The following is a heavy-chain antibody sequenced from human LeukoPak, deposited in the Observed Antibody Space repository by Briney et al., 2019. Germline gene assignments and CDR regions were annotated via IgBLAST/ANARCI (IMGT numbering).Heavy chain of an antibody. Sequence: SETPSLTCTVSGGSISSYYWSWIQQPPGKGLEWIGYIYYSGSTNYNPSLKSRVTISVDTSKNQFSLKLSSVTAADTAVYYCARGWELQPLPYDYWGQGTLVTVSS. D-gene: IGHD1-26*01. CDR3: ARGWELQPLPYDY. CDR1: GGSISSYY. J-gene: IGHJ4*02. V-gene: IGHV4-59*12. CDR2: IYYSGST.